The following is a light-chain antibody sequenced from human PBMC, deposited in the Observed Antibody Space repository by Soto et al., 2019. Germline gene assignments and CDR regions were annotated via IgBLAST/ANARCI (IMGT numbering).Light chain of an antibody. J-gene: IGLJ2*01. CDR3: SSYTYNTAI. Sequence: QSALTQPASVSGSPGQSITISCTGTGSGVGTYSFVSWYQQCPGKAPKLIIYDVSNRPSGVSTRFSGSKSVNTASLTISGLQADDEADYYCSSYTYNTAIFGGGTQLTVL. V-gene: IGLV2-14*01. CDR2: DVS. CDR1: GSGVGTYSF.